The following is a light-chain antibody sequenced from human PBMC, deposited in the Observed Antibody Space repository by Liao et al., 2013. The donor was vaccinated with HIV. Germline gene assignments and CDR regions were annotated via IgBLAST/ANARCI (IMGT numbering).Light chain of an antibody. J-gene: IGLJ2*01. CDR1: NLGDKY. CDR3: QAWDSSTVI. CDR2: QDS. Sequence: SYELTQPPSVSVSPGQTATMTCSGDNLGDKYACWYQQKPGQSPLLVIYQDSKRPSGIPERFSGSNSGNTATLTITGTQAMDEADYYCQAWDSSTVIFGGGTKLTVL. V-gene: IGLV3-1*01.